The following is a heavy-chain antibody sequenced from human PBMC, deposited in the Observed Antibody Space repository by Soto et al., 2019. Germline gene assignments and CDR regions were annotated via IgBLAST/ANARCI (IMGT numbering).Heavy chain of an antibody. J-gene: IGHJ5*02. V-gene: IGHV3-23*01. D-gene: IGHD3-10*01. CDR1: AMSFNTYG. CDR3: AGQRSPEGWFDP. CDR2: VTVNATST. Sequence: GGSLRLSGAASAMSFNTYGVTGVGRAPGKGLECVSTVTVNATSTYYADSVNGRFTISSDRSNYTVSLLLNSLRVEETAIYYCAGQRSPEGWFDPWGQGTLVTVSS.